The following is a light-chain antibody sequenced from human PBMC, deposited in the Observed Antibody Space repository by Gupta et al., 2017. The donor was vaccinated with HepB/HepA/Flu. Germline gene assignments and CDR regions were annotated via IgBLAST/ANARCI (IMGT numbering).Light chain of an antibody. J-gene: IGLJ2*01. CDR3: SSDTSSSMVV. CDR2: EVS. Sequence: SALTQPPSVSGSPGQTVTISCTGTSSDTGSYNRVSWYQQSPGTAPKLMIYEVSNRPSGVPDRFSGSRSGNTASLTISGLQAEDEADYYCSSDTSSSMVVFGGGTKLTVL. V-gene: IGLV2-18*02. CDR1: SSDTGSYNR.